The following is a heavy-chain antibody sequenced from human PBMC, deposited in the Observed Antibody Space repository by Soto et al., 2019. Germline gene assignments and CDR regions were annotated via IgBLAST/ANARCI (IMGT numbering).Heavy chain of an antibody. D-gene: IGHD3-3*01. Sequence: EVQLVESGGGLVKPGGSLRLSCEASGFTFSNAWMSWVRQAPGKGLEWVGRIKSKTDGGTTDYAAPVKGRFTISRDNSKNTLYIQMNSLKTEDTAVYYCTTTPKTFGVVMQTFDYWGQGTLVTVSS. CDR3: TTTPKTFGVVMQTFDY. CDR2: IKSKTDGGTT. V-gene: IGHV3-15*01. J-gene: IGHJ4*02. CDR1: GFTFSNAW.